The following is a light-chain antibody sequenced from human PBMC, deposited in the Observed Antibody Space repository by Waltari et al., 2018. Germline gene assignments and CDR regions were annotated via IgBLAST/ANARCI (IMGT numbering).Light chain of an antibody. V-gene: IGLV1-36*01. CDR2: YYD. CDR3: ASWDDSLNGVV. Sequence: QSVLTQPPSVSEAPRQRVTISCSGSSSNIGNNAVNWFQQLPGKAPKLLIFYYDLLPSGVSDRFAGSKSGTSAYLAISGLQSEDEADDYCASWDDSLNGVVFGGGTKLTVL. J-gene: IGLJ2*01. CDR1: SSNIGNNA.